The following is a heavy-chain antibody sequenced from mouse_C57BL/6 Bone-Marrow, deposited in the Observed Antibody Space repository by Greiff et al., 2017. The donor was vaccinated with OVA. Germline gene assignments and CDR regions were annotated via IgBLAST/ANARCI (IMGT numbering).Heavy chain of an antibody. CDR3: ARGRYYGSSYARDY. D-gene: IGHD1-1*01. V-gene: IGHV1-59*01. CDR1: GYTFTSYW. CDR2: IDPSDSYP. J-gene: IGHJ4*01. Sequence: VQLQQPGAELVRPGTSVKLSCKASGYTFTSYWMHWVKQRPGQGLEWIGVIDPSDSYPNYNQKFKGKATLTVDTSSSTAYMQLSSLTSEDSAVYYCARGRYYGSSYARDYWGQGTSVTVSS.